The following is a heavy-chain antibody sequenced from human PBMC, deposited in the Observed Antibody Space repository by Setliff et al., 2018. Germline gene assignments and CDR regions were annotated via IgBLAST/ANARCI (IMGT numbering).Heavy chain of an antibody. D-gene: IGHD3-22*01. CDR1: GYAFTSYA. V-gene: IGHV1-3*01. CDR2: INAGDGNT. CDR3: ARGVGYDTSAYYSFLDL. Sequence: GASVKVSCKASGYAFTSYAMHWVRQAPGQRLEWVGWINAGDGNTKYSQDFHGRVTITRDTSANILYMDLSSLRSEDTAVYYCARGVGYDTSAYYSFLDLWGQGALVTVSS. J-gene: IGHJ5*02.